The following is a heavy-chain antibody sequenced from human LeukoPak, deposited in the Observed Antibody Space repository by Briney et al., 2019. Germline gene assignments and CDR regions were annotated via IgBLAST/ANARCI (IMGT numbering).Heavy chain of an antibody. V-gene: IGHV1-46*01. J-gene: IGHJ4*02. CDR3: ARSQYSNGYLVKFDY. CDR1: GYTFTSYY. Sequence: ASVKVSCKASGYTFTSYYMHWVRQAPGQGLEWMGIINPSGGSTSYAQKFQGRVTMTRDMSTSTVYMELSSLRSEDTAVYYCARSQYSNGYLVKFDYWGQGTLVTVSS. CDR2: INPSGGST. D-gene: IGHD5-18*01.